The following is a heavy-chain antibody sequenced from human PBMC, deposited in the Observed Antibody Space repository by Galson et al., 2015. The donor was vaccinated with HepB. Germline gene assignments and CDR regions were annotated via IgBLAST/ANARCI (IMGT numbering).Heavy chain of an antibody. J-gene: IGHJ5*02. CDR2: VTSGGDYT. V-gene: IGHV3-23*01. Sequence: SLRLSCAASGFTFSTNALSWVRRPPGRGLEWVSRVTSGGDYTYYANSVKGRFSISRDDYKNTLYLQMNDLRPDDTAVYYCVKGGRDCTGEACYRRTHWFDPWGQGTLVSVSS. CDR3: VKGGRDCTGEACYRRTHWFDP. CDR1: GFTFSTNA. D-gene: IGHD2-8*02.